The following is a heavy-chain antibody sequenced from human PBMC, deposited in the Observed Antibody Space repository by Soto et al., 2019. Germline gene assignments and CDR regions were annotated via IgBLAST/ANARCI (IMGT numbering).Heavy chain of an antibody. CDR1: GFTFSSYG. Sequence: QVQLVESGGGVVQPGRSLRLSCAASGFTFSSYGVHWVRQAPGKGLEWVAVISDAGRNEYYADSVKGRFTISRDNSKNTLYLQMNSLRAEDTAVYYCAKEGIQRWSAFDYWGQGTLVTVSS. D-gene: IGHD5-18*01. J-gene: IGHJ4*02. CDR3: AKEGIQRWSAFDY. CDR2: ISDAGRNE. V-gene: IGHV3-30*18.